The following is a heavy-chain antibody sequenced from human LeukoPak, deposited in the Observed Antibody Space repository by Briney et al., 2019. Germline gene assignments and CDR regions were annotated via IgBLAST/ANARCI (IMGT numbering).Heavy chain of an antibody. V-gene: IGHV3-7*04. CDR2: INEDGSEK. CDR1: GLTFRSYW. CDR3: ARGVFRYSN. D-gene: IGHD3-9*01. Sequence: GGSLRLSCAVSGLTFRSYWMAWVRQAPGKGLEWVAHINEDGSEKYYADSVKGRFTISRDNAKTSLYVQMNSLRAEDTAVYYCARGVFRYSNWGQGTLVTVSS. J-gene: IGHJ4*02.